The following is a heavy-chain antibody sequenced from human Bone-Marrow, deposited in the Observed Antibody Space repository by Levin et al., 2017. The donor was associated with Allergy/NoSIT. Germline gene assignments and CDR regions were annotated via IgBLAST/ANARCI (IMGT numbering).Heavy chain of an antibody. V-gene: IGHV4-30-2*06. CDR2: IYHTGTT. J-gene: IGHJ5*02. Sequence: SCAVSGDSITTGGYSWSWVRQSPGKGLEWLGYIYHTGTTHYNPSFKTRVAMSLDKSMNQFSLQLTSVTAADSAMYYCARVRDYFRWFDPWGQGTLVTVSS. CDR1: GDSITTGGYS. CDR3: ARVRDYFRWFDP. D-gene: IGHD3-10*02.